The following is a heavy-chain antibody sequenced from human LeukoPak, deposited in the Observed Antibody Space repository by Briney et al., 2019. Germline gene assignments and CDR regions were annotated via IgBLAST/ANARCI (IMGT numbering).Heavy chain of an antibody. CDR3: AKDKDIEDSGESTSLRCDS. CDR1: GFTFNTYG. D-gene: IGHD2-2*01. V-gene: IGHV3-30*02. CDR2: IRYDGSKK. Sequence: PGGSLRLSCAASGFTFNTYGMHWARQAPGKGLEWVAFIRYDGSKKYYADSVKGRFTISRDNSKSTLDVQMNSLRTEDTAVYYCAKDKDIEDSGESTSLRCDSWGQGTLVTVSS. J-gene: IGHJ5*01.